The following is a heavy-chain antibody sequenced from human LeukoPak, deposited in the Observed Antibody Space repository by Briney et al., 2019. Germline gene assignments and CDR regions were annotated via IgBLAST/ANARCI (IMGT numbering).Heavy chain of an antibody. V-gene: IGHV4-59*08. J-gene: IGHJ6*02. Sequence: KPSETLSLTCTVSGXSISSYYWSWIRQPPGKGLEWIGYIYYSGSTNYNPSLKSRVTISVDTSKNQFSLKLSSVTAADTAVYYCARLNYDPNSYYYYGMDVWGQGTTVTVSS. CDR3: ARLNYDPNSYYYYGMDV. CDR1: GXSISSYY. D-gene: IGHD3-3*01. CDR2: IYYSGST.